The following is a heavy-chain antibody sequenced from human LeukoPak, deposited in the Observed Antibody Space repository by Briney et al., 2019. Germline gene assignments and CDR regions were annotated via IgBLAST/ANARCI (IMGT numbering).Heavy chain of an antibody. D-gene: IGHD3-22*01. V-gene: IGHV4-4*02. J-gene: IGHJ3*02. CDR2: IYHSGST. Sequence: SETLSLTCAVSGGSISSSNWWSWVRQPPGKGLEWIGEIYHSGSTNYNPSLKSRVTISVDKSKNQFSLKLNSVTAADTAVYYCAKSNGYGLIDIWGQGTMVTVSS. CDR3: AKSNGYGLIDI. CDR1: GGSISSSNW.